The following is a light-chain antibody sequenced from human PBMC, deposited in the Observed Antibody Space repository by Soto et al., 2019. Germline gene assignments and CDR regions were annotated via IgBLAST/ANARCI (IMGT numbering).Light chain of an antibody. Sequence: QSVLTQPTSVSGSPGQSITISCTGNSNDIGAYDFVSWYQQHPGKAPRLLIHGVRNRPSGISSRFSASKSGLTASLTVSGLQAADEADYFCKSYAGSNNYVFGSGTKVTVL. J-gene: IGLJ1*01. CDR2: GVR. V-gene: IGLV2-14*01. CDR3: KSYAGSNNYV. CDR1: SNDIGAYDF.